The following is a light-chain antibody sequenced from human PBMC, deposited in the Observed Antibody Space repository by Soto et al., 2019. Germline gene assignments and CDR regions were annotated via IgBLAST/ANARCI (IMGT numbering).Light chain of an antibody. Sequence: QSVLTQPRSVSGSPGQSVTVSCTGTNSDVGGYNYVSWYQQHPGQAPKLIIYDVTQRPSGVSDRFSGSKSGNTASLTISGLQGDDEADYYCCSYAGSFIDVFGTGTKVTVL. V-gene: IGLV2-11*01. J-gene: IGLJ1*01. CDR2: DVT. CDR3: CSYAGSFIDV. CDR1: NSDVGGYNY.